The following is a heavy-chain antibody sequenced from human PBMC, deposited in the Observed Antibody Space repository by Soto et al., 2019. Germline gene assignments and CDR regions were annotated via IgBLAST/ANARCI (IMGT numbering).Heavy chain of an antibody. CDR2: IYSGGST. V-gene: IGHV3-66*01. J-gene: IGHJ5*02. D-gene: IGHD3-10*01. CDR3: ARDLLRVYYGSGSPRTWFDP. Sequence: GGSLRLSCAASGFTVSSNYMSWVRQAPGKGLEWVSVIYSGGSTYYADSVKGRFTISRDNSKNTLYLQMNSLRAEDTAVYYCARDLLRVYYGSGSPRTWFDPWGQGTLVTVSS. CDR1: GFTVSSNY.